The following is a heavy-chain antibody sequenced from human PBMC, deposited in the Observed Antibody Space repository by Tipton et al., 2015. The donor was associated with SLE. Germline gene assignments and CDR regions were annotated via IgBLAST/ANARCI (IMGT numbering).Heavy chain of an antibody. V-gene: IGHV3-23*03. CDR2: IYSGGST. J-gene: IGHJ6*02. Sequence: SLRLSCAASGFTFSAFAMSWVRQAPGKGLEWISLIYSGGSTFYAASVKGRFTISRDNSKNTLYLQMNSLRAEDTAIYYCAKSGGYCSSNGCQRGLDVWGQGTTVTVSS. D-gene: IGHD2-2*01. CDR3: AKSGGYCSSNGCQRGLDV. CDR1: GFTFSAFA.